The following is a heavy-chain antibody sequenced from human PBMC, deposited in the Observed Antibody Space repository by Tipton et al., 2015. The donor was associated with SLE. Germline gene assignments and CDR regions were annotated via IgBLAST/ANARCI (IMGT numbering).Heavy chain of an antibody. CDR2: FSSSGRTI. Sequence: GSLRLSCAASGFTFTAYTMNWVRQAPGKGLEGVAYFSSSGRTISYADSVKGRFTISRDNSKNTLLLQMHSLRAEDTALYYCAKDHLALVPYYFDYWGPGTLVTVSS. J-gene: IGHJ4*02. CDR1: GFTFTAYT. CDR3: AKDHLALVPYYFDY. V-gene: IGHV3-23*01. D-gene: IGHD3-16*01.